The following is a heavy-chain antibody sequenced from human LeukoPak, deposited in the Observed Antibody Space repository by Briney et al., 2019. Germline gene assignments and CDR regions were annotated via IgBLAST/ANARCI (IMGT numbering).Heavy chain of an antibody. Sequence: PGGSLRLSCAASGLTFSSYAMHWVRQAPGKGLEWVAVISYDGSNKYYADSVKGRFTISRDNSKNTLYLQMNSLRAEDTAVYYCARYEGSGWFDYWGQGTLVTVSS. V-gene: IGHV3-30*04. D-gene: IGHD6-19*01. J-gene: IGHJ4*02. CDR2: ISYDGSNK. CDR1: GLTFSSYA. CDR3: ARYEGSGWFDY.